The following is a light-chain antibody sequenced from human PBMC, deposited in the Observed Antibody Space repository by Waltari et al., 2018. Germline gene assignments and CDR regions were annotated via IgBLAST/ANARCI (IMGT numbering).Light chain of an antibody. J-gene: IGKJ4*01. V-gene: IGKV1-12*01. Sequence: DIQLTQFPSSVSASVGDRVTITCRAGQDISRWLALYQQTPGKDPKCIIYAASNLQSGGLSGVRGTGSGTDVTLTISSLQPEDFATYYCQQANSFPLTFGGGTKVEIK. CDR3: QQANSFPLT. CDR1: QDISRW. CDR2: AAS.